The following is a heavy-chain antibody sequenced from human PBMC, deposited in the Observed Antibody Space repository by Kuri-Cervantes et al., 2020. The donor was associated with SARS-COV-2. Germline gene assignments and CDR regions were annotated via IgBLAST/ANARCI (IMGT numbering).Heavy chain of an antibody. CDR1: RFTFSDYY. CDR2: ISSSGSTT. D-gene: IGHD3-22*01. CDR3: ARGGAYYYDSSGPPGY. J-gene: IGHJ4*02. Sequence: GESRSLSCAASRFTFSDYYMSWIRQAPGKGLEWVSYISSSGSTTYYADSVKGRFTISRDNAKNSLYLQVNSLRAEDTAVYYCARGGAYYYDSSGPPGYWGQGTLVTVSS. V-gene: IGHV3-11*04.